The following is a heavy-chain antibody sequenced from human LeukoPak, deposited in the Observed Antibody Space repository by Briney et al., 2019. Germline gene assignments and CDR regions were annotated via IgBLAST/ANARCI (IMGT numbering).Heavy chain of an antibody. CDR3: GKGFPGGIVVAFDY. D-gene: IGHD1-26*01. V-gene: IGHV3-23*01. J-gene: IGHJ4*02. CDR1: GFTFSSYA. CDR2: ISGSGGST. Sequence: GASLRLSCAASGFTFSSYAMSWVRQAPGKGLEWVSAISGSGGSTYYADSVKGRFTISRDNSKNTLYLQMNSLRAEDTAVYYCGKGFPGGIVVAFDYWGQGTLVIVSS.